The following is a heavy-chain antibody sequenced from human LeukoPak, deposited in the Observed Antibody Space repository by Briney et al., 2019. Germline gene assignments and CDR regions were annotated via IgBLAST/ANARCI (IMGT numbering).Heavy chain of an antibody. CDR1: GGSISDYY. CDR3: ATGMRDGYNNYYFDY. J-gene: IGHJ4*02. Sequence: SETLSLTCTVSGGSISDYYWSWIRQPPGKGLEWIGYISYSGNTNYNPSLKSRVTISVDMSKNQFSLKLRSVTPADTAVYYCATGMRDGYNNYYFDYWGQGTLVTVSS. D-gene: IGHD5-24*01. CDR2: ISYSGNT. V-gene: IGHV4-59*01.